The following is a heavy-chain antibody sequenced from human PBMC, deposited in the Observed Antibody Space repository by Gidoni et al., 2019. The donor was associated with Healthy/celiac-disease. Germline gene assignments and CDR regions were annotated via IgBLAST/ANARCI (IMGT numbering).Heavy chain of an antibody. CDR3: ARTTVTTGYWFDP. V-gene: IGHV4-31*03. Sequence: QVQLQESGPGLVKPSQTLSLTCPVPGGSISSGGYYWSWIRQHPGKGLEWIGYIYYSGSTYYNPSLKSRVTISVDTSKNQFSLKLSSVTAADTAVYYCARTTVTTGYWFDPWGQGTLVTVSS. D-gene: IGHD4-17*01. CDR1: GGSISSGGYY. J-gene: IGHJ5*02. CDR2: IYYSGST.